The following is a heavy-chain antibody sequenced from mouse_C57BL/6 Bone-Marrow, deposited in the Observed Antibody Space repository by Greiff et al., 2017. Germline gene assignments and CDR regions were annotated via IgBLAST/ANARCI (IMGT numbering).Heavy chain of an antibody. V-gene: IGHV1-64*01. J-gene: IGHJ2*01. D-gene: IGHD1-2*01. CDR1: GYTFPSYW. CDR2: IHPNSGST. Sequence: QVQLQQPGAELVKPGASVKLSCKASGYTFPSYWMHWVKQRPGQGLEWIGMIHPNSGSTNYNEKFKSKATLTVDKSSSTAYMQISSLTSEDSAVYYCARKGYYGPGVYFDYWGQGTTLTVSS. CDR3: ARKGYYGPGVYFDY.